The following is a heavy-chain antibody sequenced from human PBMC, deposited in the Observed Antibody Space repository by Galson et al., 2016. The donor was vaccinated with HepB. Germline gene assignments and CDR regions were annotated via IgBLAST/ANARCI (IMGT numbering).Heavy chain of an antibody. CDR2: ISSTSSST. D-gene: IGHD6-19*01. CDR3: ARALLGSGWYWVIDS. V-gene: IGHV3-48*03. CDR1: GFTFSNHE. J-gene: IGHJ4*02. Sequence: SLRLSCAASGFTFSNHEMNWVRQAPGKGLEWVSFISSTSSSTYYADSVKGRFTASRDNARNSVYLQMNSLRAADTAVYYCARALLGSGWYWVIDSWGQGTLVTVSS.